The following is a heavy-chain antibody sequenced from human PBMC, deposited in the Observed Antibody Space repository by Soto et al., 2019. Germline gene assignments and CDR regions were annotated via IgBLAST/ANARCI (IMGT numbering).Heavy chain of an antibody. CDR2: IKQDGSQK. D-gene: IGHD6-13*01. J-gene: IGHJ5*02. V-gene: IGHV3-7*03. CDR1: GFTFSNYW. CDR3: ARILPIEAAGAPYGFDP. Sequence: EVQLVEAGGGWVQPGGSLRLSCAASGFTFSNYWMSWVRQAPGKGLEWVANIKQDGSQKYYVDSVKGRFTISRDNAKSSLYLEMNSLRAEDTAVYSCARILPIEAAGAPYGFDPWGQGTLVTVSS.